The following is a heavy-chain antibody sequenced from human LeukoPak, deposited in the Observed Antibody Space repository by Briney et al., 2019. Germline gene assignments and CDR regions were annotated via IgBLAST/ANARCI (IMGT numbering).Heavy chain of an antibody. D-gene: IGHD6-25*01. Sequence: SETLSLTCTVSGGSISSGSYSWSWIRQPAGKGLEWIGRFYTSGSTNYNPSLKSRVTISVDMSKNQFSLKLSSVTAADTAVYYCARHVLGGADFDSWGQGTLVTVSS. V-gene: IGHV4-61*02. CDR3: ARHVLGGADFDS. CDR1: GGSISSGSYS. J-gene: IGHJ4*02. CDR2: FYTSGST.